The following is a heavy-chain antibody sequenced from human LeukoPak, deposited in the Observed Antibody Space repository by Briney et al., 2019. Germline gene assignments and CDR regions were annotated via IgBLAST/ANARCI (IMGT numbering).Heavy chain of an antibody. J-gene: IGHJ4*02. CDR3: ATGPGYQVDN. CDR1: GYTFTSYY. Sequence: ASVKVSCKASGYTFTSYYIHWVRQAPGQGLEWMGWINPNSGGTKFAQKFQGKITLTRDTSISTAYMELSRVRSDDTAIYYCATGPGYQVDNWGQGTLVTVSS. V-gene: IGHV1-2*02. CDR2: INPNSGGT. D-gene: IGHD5-18*01.